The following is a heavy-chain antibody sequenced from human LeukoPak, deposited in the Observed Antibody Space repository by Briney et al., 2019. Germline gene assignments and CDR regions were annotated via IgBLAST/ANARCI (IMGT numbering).Heavy chain of an antibody. Sequence: ASVKVSCKASGYTFTSYYMHWVRQAPGQGFEWMGIINPSGGSTSYAQKFQGRVTMTRDTSTSTVYMELSSLRSEDTAVYYCARQYSPATGTWSGYWNYYYYGMDVWGQGTTVTVSS. CDR1: GYTFTSYY. CDR2: INPSGGST. V-gene: IGHV1-46*01. CDR3: ARQYSPATGTWSGYWNYYYYGMDV. D-gene: IGHD3-3*01. J-gene: IGHJ6*02.